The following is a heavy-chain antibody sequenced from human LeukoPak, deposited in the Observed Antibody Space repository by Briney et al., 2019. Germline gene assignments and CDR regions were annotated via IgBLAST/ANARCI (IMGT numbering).Heavy chain of an antibody. V-gene: IGHV3-48*04. CDR2: ISSSGSTI. J-gene: IGHJ6*02. Sequence: GGSLRLSCAASAFSFSSYGMHWVRQAPGKGLEWVSYISSSGSTIYYADSVKGRFTISRDNAKNSLYLQMNSLRAEDTAVYYCARDLSYCTITSCSYYYYGMDVWGQGTTVTVSS. CDR3: ARDLSYCTITSCSYYYYGMDV. D-gene: IGHD2-2*01. CDR1: AFSFSSYG.